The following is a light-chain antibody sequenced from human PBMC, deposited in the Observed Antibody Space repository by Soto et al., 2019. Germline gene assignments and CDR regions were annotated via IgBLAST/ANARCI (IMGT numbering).Light chain of an antibody. CDR2: NVS. Sequence: QSALTQPASVSGSPGQSITISCTGTSSDIGGNNYVSWYQQHPGKVPKLLLYNVSIRPSGVADRFSGSKSGNGASLTISRHQEDDEADYYCSSYRRESPVVFGGGTKLTVL. CDR3: SSYRRESPVV. V-gene: IGLV2-14*03. J-gene: IGLJ3*02. CDR1: SSDIGGNNY.